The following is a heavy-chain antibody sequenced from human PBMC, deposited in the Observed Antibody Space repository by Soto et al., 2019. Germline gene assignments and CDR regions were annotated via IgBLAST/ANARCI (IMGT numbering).Heavy chain of an antibody. J-gene: IGHJ4*02. CDR3: AADGGGGGYGQ. Sequence: QVQLVQSGAEVKKPGSSVKVSCKASGGTFSSYAISWVRQAPGQGLEWMGGIIPIFGTANYAQKFQGRVTITADESTSTAYVELGSLGSEDEAVSYWAADGGGGGYGQWDQGTLVTVSS. CDR2: IIPIFGTA. D-gene: IGHD4-17*01. V-gene: IGHV1-69*12. CDR1: GGTFSSYA.